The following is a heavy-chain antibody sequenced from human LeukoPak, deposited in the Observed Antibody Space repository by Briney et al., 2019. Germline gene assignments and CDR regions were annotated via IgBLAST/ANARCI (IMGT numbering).Heavy chain of an antibody. Sequence: SVKVSCKASGGTFSSYAISWVRQAPGQGLEWMGGIIPIFGTANYAQKFQGRVTITADKSTRTAYMERSSVRSKDTAVYYCASVYYSGGSCDYYYGMDVWGKGTTVTVSS. CDR3: ASVYYSGGSCDYYYGMDV. CDR1: GGTFSSYA. J-gene: IGHJ6*04. D-gene: IGHD2-15*01. V-gene: IGHV1-69*06. CDR2: IIPIFGTA.